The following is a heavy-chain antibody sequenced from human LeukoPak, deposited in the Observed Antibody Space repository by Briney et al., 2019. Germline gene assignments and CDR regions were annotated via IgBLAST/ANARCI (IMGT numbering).Heavy chain of an antibody. Sequence: SETLSLTWAVSGXSISSHYWSWIRQPPGKGLEWIAYIHYSGGTHYNPSLKSRVTISVDTAKNQFSLKLSSVTAADTAVYYCARGTTVVAHYSDYWGQGTLVTVSS. CDR1: GXSISSHY. CDR3: ARGTTVVAHYSDY. V-gene: IGHV4-59*11. J-gene: IGHJ4*02. D-gene: IGHD4-23*01. CDR2: IHYSGGT.